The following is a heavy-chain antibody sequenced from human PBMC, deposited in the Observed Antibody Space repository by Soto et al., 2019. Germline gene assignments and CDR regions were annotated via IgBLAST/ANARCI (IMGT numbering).Heavy chain of an antibody. D-gene: IGHD3-10*01. CDR1: GGSISSGGYY. CDR2: IYYSGST. V-gene: IGHV4-31*03. CDR3: ARAQFTHLIAKDYYPTMVAGVWFAFDI. Sequence: PSETLSLTCTVSGGSISSGGYYWSWIRQQQGKGLVWIGYIYYSGSTYYNPSLKIRVTISVDTSKNQFSLKLSSVTAAATAEYYCARAQFTHLIAKDYYPTMVAGVWFAFDIWGQGTMVTVSS. J-gene: IGHJ3*02.